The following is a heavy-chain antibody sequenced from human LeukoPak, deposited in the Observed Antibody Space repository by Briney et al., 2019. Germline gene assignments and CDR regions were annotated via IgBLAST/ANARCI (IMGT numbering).Heavy chain of an antibody. CDR2: ISSSGSAI. Sequence: GGSLRLTCAASGFTLSDYYMSWIRQAPGKGLEWVSYISSSGSAIYYADSVKGRFTISRDNAKNSLYLQMNSLRAEDTAVYYCARVTAMVTSTHDYWGQGTLVTVSS. CDR1: GFTLSDYY. CDR3: ARVTAMVTSTHDY. D-gene: IGHD5-18*01. V-gene: IGHV3-11*01. J-gene: IGHJ4*02.